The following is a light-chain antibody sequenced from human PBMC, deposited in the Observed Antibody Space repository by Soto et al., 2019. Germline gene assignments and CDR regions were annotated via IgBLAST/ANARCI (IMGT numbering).Light chain of an antibody. CDR1: QSISSN. CDR2: DAS. V-gene: IGKV3-15*01. J-gene: IGKJ5*01. CDR3: QQYNSWPIT. Sequence: EIVMTQSPATLSVSPGERATLSCRASQSISSNLAWYQQKPGQVPSLLIYDASTRATGVPARFSGSGAGTDFTLTICSLQSEDFAVYYCQQYNSWPITFGQGTRLEI.